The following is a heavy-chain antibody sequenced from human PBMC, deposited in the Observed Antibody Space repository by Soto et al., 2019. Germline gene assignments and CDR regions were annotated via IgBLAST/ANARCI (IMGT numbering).Heavy chain of an antibody. CDR3: ARSAIATHWFFDL. CDR1: GGPISSSSYY. CDR2: IYYTGYT. J-gene: IGHJ2*01. V-gene: IGHV4-39*01. D-gene: IGHD5-18*01. Sequence: SETLSLTCSVSGGPISSSSYYWGWIRQAPGKGLEWLATIYYTGYTYHNPSLKSHVTISVDTSKDQFSLELTSVTAADTALYYCARSAIATHWFFDLWGRGTLVTVSS.